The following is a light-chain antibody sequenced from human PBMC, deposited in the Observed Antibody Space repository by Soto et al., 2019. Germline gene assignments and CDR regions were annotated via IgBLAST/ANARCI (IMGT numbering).Light chain of an antibody. V-gene: IGLV1-40*01. J-gene: IGLJ2*01. CDR1: SSNIGAGYD. CDR3: HSYDAGLGV. Sequence: QSVLPQPPSVSGAPGQRGTISCTGSSSNIGAGYDVHWYQQLPGTAPKLLIYANSNRPSGVPDRFSGSTSGTSASLAITGLLAEDEADYFCHSYDAGLGVFVGGTKVTVL. CDR2: ANS.